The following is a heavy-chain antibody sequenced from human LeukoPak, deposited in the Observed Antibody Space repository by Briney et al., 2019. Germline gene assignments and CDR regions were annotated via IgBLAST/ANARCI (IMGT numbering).Heavy chain of an antibody. V-gene: IGHV4-39*02. D-gene: IGHD1-26*01. Sequence: SETLSLTCTVSGGSISSSPYYWGWVRQPPGKGLEWIGSIYYSGNTYNNPSLKSRVTISVDTSKNQFSLKLSSVTAADTAVYYCARDFVGAGTAGATSGYWGQGTLVTVSS. J-gene: IGHJ4*02. CDR3: ARDFVGAGTAGATSGY. CDR2: IYYSGNT. CDR1: GGSISSSPYY.